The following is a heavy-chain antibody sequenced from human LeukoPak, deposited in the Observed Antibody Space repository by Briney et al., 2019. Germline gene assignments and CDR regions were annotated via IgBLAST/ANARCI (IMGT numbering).Heavy chain of an antibody. CDR1: GFTFGDHA. V-gene: IGHV3-9*01. CDR2: ISWNSGSI. Sequence: GGSLRLSCAASGFTFGDHAMHWVRHAPGKGLEWVSGISWNSGSIGYADSVKGRFTISRDNAKNSLYLQMNSLRAEDTALYYCARKGAARYYYYYYGMDVWGQGTTVTVSS. J-gene: IGHJ6*02. CDR3: ARKGAARYYYYYYGMDV. D-gene: IGHD6-6*01.